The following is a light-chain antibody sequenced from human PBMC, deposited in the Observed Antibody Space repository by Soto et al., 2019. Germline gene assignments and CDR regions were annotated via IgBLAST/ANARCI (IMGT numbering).Light chain of an antibody. CDR2: DAS. CDR3: QQRSNWPPLT. V-gene: IGKV3-11*01. J-gene: IGKJ5*01. CDR1: QTISSY. Sequence: EIVLTQSPATLSLSPGERATLSCRASQTISSYLAWYQQKPGQAPRLLIYDASNTATGIPARFSGSGSGTDFTLTISSLEPEDFAVYYCQQRSNWPPLTFGQGTRLKIK.